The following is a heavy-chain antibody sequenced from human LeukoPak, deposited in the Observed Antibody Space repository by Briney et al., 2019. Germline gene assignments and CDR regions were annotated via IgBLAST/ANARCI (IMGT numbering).Heavy chain of an antibody. Sequence: ASVKVSCKASGYTFTSYDINWVRQATGQGLEWMGWMNPNSGNTGYAQKFQGRVTITRNTSISTAYMELSSLRSEDMAVYYCARVRELQHYYYYMDVWGKGTTVTVSS. J-gene: IGHJ6*03. CDR3: ARVRELQHYYYYMDV. D-gene: IGHD1-26*01. CDR1: GYTFTSYD. CDR2: MNPNSGNT. V-gene: IGHV1-8*03.